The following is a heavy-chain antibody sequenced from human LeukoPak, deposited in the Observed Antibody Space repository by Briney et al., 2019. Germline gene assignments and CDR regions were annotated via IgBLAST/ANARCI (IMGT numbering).Heavy chain of an antibody. CDR3: ARENPFDY. J-gene: IGHJ4*02. Sequence: PGGSLRLSCAASKFTFSSHEMNWVRQAPGKGLEWVSYISRSGSTIYYADSVKGRFTISRDNAKNSLYLQMNSLRAEDTAVYYCARENPFDYWGQGTLVTVSS. CDR1: KFTFSSHE. D-gene: IGHD1-14*01. V-gene: IGHV3-48*03. CDR2: ISRSGSTI.